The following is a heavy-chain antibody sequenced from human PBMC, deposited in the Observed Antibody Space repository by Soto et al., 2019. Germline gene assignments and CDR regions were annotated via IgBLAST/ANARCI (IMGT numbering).Heavy chain of an antibody. Sequence: PSETLSLTCTVSGGSISSSSYYWGWIRQPPGKGLEWIGSIYYSGSTYYNPSLKSRVTISVDTSKNQFSLKLSSVTAADTAVYYCARVRPCYPQNTPHFDYWGQGTLVTVSS. V-gene: IGHV4-39*01. CDR2: IYYSGST. CDR1: GGSISSSSYY. J-gene: IGHJ4*02. D-gene: IGHD3-16*02. CDR3: ARVRPCYPQNTPHFDY.